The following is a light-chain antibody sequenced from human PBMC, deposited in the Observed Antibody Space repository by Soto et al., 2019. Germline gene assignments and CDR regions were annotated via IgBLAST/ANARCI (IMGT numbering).Light chain of an antibody. J-gene: IGKJ3*01. CDR2: DAS. Sequence: DVQMTQSPSSLSASVGDRVTITCQASQDIGKFLNWYQQKPGQAPRVLIYDASKLDTGVPARFSGAGSGSHFTFTISSLQPDEIATYYCQQYDNVVFTSGPGTKVDFK. CDR1: QDIGKF. V-gene: IGKV1-33*01. CDR3: QQYDNVVFT.